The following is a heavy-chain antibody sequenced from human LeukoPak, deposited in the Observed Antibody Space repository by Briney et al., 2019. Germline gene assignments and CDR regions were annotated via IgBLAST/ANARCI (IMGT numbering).Heavy chain of an antibody. CDR2: IYYSGST. D-gene: IGHD4-17*01. Sequence: SETLSLTCTVSGGSISSHYWSWIRQPPGKGLEWIGYIYYSGSTNYNPSLKSRVTISVDASKNQFSLKLSSVTAADTAVYYCARDPTTVTKGFDVWGQGTMVTVSS. CDR1: GGSISSHY. V-gene: IGHV4-59*11. J-gene: IGHJ3*01. CDR3: ARDPTTVTKGFDV.